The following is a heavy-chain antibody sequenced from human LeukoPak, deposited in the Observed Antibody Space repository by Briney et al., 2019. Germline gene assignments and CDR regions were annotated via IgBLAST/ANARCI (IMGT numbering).Heavy chain of an antibody. J-gene: IGHJ2*01. CDR2: IYHSGST. D-gene: IGHD6-6*01. Sequence: PSETLSLTCTVSGGSISSGGYYWSWIRQPPGKGLEWIGYIYHSGSTYYNPSLKSRVTISVDTSKNQFSLKLSSVTAADTAVYYCAREGWDSSRPGYFDLWGRGTLVTVSS. V-gene: IGHV4-30-2*01. CDR1: GGSISSGGYY. CDR3: AREGWDSSRPGYFDL.